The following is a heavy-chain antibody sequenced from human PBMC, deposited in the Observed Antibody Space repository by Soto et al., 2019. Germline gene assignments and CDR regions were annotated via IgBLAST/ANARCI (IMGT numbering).Heavy chain of an antibody. J-gene: IGHJ1*01. D-gene: IGHD2-21*01. CDR1: GVTVSSNY. CDR2: IYSGGST. CDR3: ARDFVRGDHTASFQH. Sequence: EVQLVESGGGLVQPGGSLRLSCAASGVTVSSNYMSWVRQAPGKGLEWFSVIYSGGSTYYAASVKGSFTNSKDNSKNTLYLQMNSMRAEDTAVYYCARDFVRGDHTASFQHWGQGTLVTLSS. V-gene: IGHV3-66*01.